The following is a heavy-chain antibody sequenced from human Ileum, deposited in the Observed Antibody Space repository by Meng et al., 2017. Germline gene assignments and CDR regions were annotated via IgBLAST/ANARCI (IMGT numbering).Heavy chain of an antibody. CDR3: ARGKSIAAPTIGLDY. CDR1: GFTFSTYV. V-gene: IGHV3-30*01. CDR2: ISYDGTNK. Sequence: GGSLRLSCGASGFTFSTYVMHWVRQAPGKGLEWVAGISYDGTNKYYADSVQGRFTVSRGNSKSTLYLQMNSLRVDDPAVYYCARGKSIAAPTIGLDYWGQGTPVTVSS. J-gene: IGHJ4*02. D-gene: IGHD6-25*01.